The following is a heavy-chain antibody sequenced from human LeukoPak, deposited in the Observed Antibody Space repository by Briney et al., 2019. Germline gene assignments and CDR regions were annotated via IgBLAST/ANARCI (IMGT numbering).Heavy chain of an antibody. D-gene: IGHD1-26*01. CDR1: GGFISSGSSY. CDR2: IYTSGTT. J-gene: IGHJ3*02. CDR3: ARDQRWGPLDAFDI. V-gene: IGHV4-61*02. Sequence: SETLSLTCTLSGGFISSGSSYWSWIRQPAGKGLEWIGRIYTSGTTNYNPSLKSRVTISVETSKSQFSLKLGSVTAADTAVYYCARDQRWGPLDAFDIWGQGTMVTVSS.